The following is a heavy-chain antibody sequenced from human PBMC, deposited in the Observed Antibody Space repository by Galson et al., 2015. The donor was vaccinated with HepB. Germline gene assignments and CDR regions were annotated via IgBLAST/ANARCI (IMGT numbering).Heavy chain of an antibody. J-gene: IGHJ4*02. V-gene: IGHV3-43*01. CDR1: GFTFDDYT. D-gene: IGHD6-6*01. CDR2: ISWDGGST. Sequence: SLRLSCAASGFTFDDYTMHWVRQAPGKGLEWVSLISWDGGSTYYADSVKGRFTISRDNSKNSLYLQMNSLRTEDTALYYCAKETYSSSRGAFDYWGQGTLVTVSS. CDR3: AKETYSSSRGAFDY.